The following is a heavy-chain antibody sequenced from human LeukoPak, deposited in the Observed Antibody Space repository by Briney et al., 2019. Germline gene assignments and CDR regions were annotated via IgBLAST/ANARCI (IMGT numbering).Heavy chain of an antibody. D-gene: IGHD5-18*01. CDR3: ARDVNTAMVTYYFDC. Sequence: GGSLRLSCAASGFTFSDYSMTWVRQAPGKGLEWVSYISSSSSTIYYADSVKGRFTISRDNAKNSLYLQMDSLRVEDTAVYYCARDVNTAMVTYYFDCWGQGTLVTVSS. J-gene: IGHJ4*02. V-gene: IGHV3-48*04. CDR2: ISSSSSTI. CDR1: GFTFSDYS.